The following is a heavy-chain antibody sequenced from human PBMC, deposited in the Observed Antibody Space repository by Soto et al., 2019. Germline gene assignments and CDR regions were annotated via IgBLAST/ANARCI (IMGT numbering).Heavy chain of an antibody. D-gene: IGHD3-16*01. CDR2: ISYDGSNK. J-gene: IGHJ4*02. CDR1: RLTFISYA. V-gene: IGHV3-30-3*01. Sequence: SLSLSCAASRLTFISYAMHGVRQAPGKGLEWVAVISYDGSNKYYADSVKGRFTISRDNSKSTLYLQMNSLRAEDTAVYYCARDLGGFSFDYWVQGTLVTVSS. CDR3: ARDLGGFSFDY.